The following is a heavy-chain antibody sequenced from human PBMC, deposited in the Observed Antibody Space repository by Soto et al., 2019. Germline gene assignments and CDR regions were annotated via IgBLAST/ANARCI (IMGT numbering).Heavy chain of an antibody. V-gene: IGHV3-48*03. CDR3: ARDLAGDELLWFGELLAHYYYYGMDV. J-gene: IGHJ6*02. CDR2: ISSSGSTI. Sequence: VGSLRLSCAASGFTFSSYEMNWVRQAPGKGLEWVSYISSSGSTIYYADSVKGRFTISRDNAKNSLYLQMNSLRAEDTAVYYCARDLAGDELLWFGELLAHYYYYGMDVWGQGTTVTVSS. D-gene: IGHD3-10*01. CDR1: GFTFSSYE.